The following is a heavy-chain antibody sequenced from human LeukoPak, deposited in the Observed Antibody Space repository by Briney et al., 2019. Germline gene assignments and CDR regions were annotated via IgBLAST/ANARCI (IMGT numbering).Heavy chain of an antibody. Sequence: GGSLRLSCAASGFTFSSCEMNWVRQAPGKGLEWVSYISSSGSTIYYADSVKGRFTISRDNAKNSLYLQMNSLRAEDTAVYYCARGRGWEPNSPMDYWGQGTLVTVSS. V-gene: IGHV3-48*03. CDR3: ARGRGWEPNSPMDY. CDR2: ISSSGSTI. CDR1: GFTFSSCE. J-gene: IGHJ4*02. D-gene: IGHD1-26*01.